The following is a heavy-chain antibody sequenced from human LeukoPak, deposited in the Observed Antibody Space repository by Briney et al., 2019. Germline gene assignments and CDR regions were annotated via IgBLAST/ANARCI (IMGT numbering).Heavy chain of an antibody. J-gene: IGHJ3*02. CDR3: ARRRPAHDAFDI. CDR2: IYYSGTT. CDR1: GDSISSYY. D-gene: IGHD2-2*01. V-gene: IGHV4-59*01. Sequence: ASETLSLTCTVSGDSISSYYWSWIRQPPGKGLEWIGYIYYSGTTNYNPSLKSRVSISVDTSKYQFSLKLSSVTAADTAVYYCARRRPAHDAFDIWGQGTIVTVSS.